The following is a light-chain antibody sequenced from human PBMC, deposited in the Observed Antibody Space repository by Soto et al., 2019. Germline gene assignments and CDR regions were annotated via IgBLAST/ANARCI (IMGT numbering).Light chain of an antibody. CDR3: QQYNKWPPLT. J-gene: IGKJ4*01. CDR2: GAS. CDR1: QSISFN. Sequence: EIVMTKSPATLSVSPGERATLSCRASQSISFNLAWYQQKPGQAPRLLIYGASTRATGVPARFSGSGSGTDFTLTIASLQSEDFAVYYCQQYNKWPPLTFGGGTKVEIK. V-gene: IGKV3-15*01.